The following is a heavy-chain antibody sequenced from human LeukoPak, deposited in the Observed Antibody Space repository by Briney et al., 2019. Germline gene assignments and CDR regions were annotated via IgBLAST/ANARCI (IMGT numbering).Heavy chain of an antibody. CDR3: ARVVRGKTNY. V-gene: IGHV3-66*02. Sequence: GGSLRLSCAASGFTVSSNYMSWVRQAPGKGLEWVSVIYSGGSTYYADSVKGRFTISRDNSKNTLYLQMNSLRAEDTAVYYCARVVRGKTNYWGQETLVTVSS. D-gene: IGHD1-14*01. CDR1: GFTVSSNY. J-gene: IGHJ4*02. CDR2: IYSGGST.